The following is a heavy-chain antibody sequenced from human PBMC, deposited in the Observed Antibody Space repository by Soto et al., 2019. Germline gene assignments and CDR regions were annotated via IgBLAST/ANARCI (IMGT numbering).Heavy chain of an antibody. CDR3: AKDVKVGATRFIRCYFDY. Sequence: QVQLVESGGGVVQPGRSLRLSCAASGFTFSSYGMHWVRQAPGKGLEWVAVISYDGSNKYYADSVKGRFTISRDNSKNTLYLQMNSLRAEDTAVYYCAKDVKVGATRFIRCYFDYWGQGTLVTVSS. J-gene: IGHJ4*02. CDR1: GFTFSSYG. V-gene: IGHV3-30*18. CDR2: ISYDGSNK. D-gene: IGHD1-26*01.